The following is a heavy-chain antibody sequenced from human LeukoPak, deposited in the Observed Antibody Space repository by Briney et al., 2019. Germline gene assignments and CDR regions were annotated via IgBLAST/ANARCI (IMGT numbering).Heavy chain of an antibody. V-gene: IGHV4-34*01. CDR3: ARGENYYDNSGHDY. D-gene: IGHD3-22*01. CDR1: GGSFSGYY. Sequence: SETLSLTYAVYGGSFSGYYWYWIRQPPGKGLEWFGEINHSGTTNYNPSLKSRVTIPVGTSKNQFSLKLSSVTAADTAVYYCARGENYYDNSGHDYWGQGTLVTVSS. J-gene: IGHJ4*02. CDR2: INHSGTT.